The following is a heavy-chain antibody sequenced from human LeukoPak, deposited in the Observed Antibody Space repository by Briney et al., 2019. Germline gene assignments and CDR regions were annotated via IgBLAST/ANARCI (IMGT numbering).Heavy chain of an antibody. Sequence: GASVKVSCKASGYTFTSYYIHWVRQAPGQGLEWMGWINPNVGGTYYAQKFQGRVTMTRDTSISTAYMELSRLRSDDTAVYYCARETAAGTDGAFDIWGQGTMVTVSS. CDR3: ARETAAGTDGAFDI. D-gene: IGHD6-13*01. CDR2: INPNVGGT. J-gene: IGHJ3*02. V-gene: IGHV1-2*02. CDR1: GYTFTSYY.